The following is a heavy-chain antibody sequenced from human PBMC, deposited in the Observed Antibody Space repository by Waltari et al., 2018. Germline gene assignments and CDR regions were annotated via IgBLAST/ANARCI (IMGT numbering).Heavy chain of an antibody. CDR3: ARDLGEWFRAPMGV. D-gene: IGHD3-10*01. Sequence: QVQLVQSGAEVEKPGSSVKVSCKASGGTFSPFAISWVRQAPGQGLEWMGGIIPILGIANYAQKFQGRVTITADKSTSTAYMELSSLRSEDTAVYYCARDLGEWFRAPMGVWGKGTTVTVSS. V-gene: IGHV1-69*10. CDR1: GGTFSPFA. J-gene: IGHJ6*03. CDR2: IIPILGIA.